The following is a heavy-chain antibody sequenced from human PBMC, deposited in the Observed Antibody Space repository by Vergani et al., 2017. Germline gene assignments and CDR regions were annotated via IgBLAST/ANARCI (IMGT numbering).Heavy chain of an antibody. J-gene: IGHJ5*02. V-gene: IGHV4-59*11. CDR3: ASDTHSGQRADR. CDR2: IHYSENT. CDR1: FDSIRNLY. D-gene: IGHD6-19*01. Sequence: QAQLQESGPGLVKSSETLSLTCSVSFDSIRNLYCNWIRQPPGKGLEWIGSIHYSENTNYNPSLKTRVTMSVDTSKNQFSLTLTSVTAADTAVYYCASDTHSGQRADRWGQGILVTVTS.